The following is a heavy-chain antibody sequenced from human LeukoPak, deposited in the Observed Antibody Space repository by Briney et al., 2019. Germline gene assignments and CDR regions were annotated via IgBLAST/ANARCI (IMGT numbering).Heavy chain of an antibody. V-gene: IGHV1-46*01. CDR2: INPSGGST. CDR3: ARWATTYLDY. J-gene: IGHJ4*02. D-gene: IGHD5-24*01. Sequence: ASVKVSCKASGYTFTSYYIHWVRQAPGQGLEWMGIINPSGGSTNYAQKFQGRVTMTRDTSTSTVYMELSSLRSEDSAVYYCARWATTYLDYWGQGTLVTVSS. CDR1: GYTFTSYY.